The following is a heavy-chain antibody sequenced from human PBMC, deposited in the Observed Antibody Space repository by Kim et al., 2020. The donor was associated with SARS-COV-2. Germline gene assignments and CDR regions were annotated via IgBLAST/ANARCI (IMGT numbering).Heavy chain of an antibody. D-gene: IGHD2-15*01. J-gene: IGHJ4*02. CDR2: ISSSSSYI. Sequence: GGSLRLSCAASGFTFSSYSMNWVRQAPGKGLEWVSSISSSSSYIYYADSVKGRFTISRDNAKNSLYLQMNSLRAEDTAVYYCAIEPLYLSDRTVAVTYWGQGTLVTVSS. CDR3: AIEPLYLSDRTVAVTY. CDR1: GFTFSSYS. V-gene: IGHV3-21*01.